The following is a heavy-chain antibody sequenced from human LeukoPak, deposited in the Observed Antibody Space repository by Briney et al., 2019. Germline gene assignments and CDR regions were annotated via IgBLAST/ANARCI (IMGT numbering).Heavy chain of an antibody. CDR3: ARGGSSKYYFDY. CDR2: ISYDGSNK. J-gene: IGHJ4*02. CDR1: GFTFSSYG. D-gene: IGHD6-13*01. Sequence: PGGSLRLSCAASGFTFSSYGMHWVRQAPGKGLEWVAVISYDGSNKYYADSVKGRFTISRDNSKNTLYLQMNSLRAEDTAVYYCARGGSSKYYFDYWGQGTLVTVSS. V-gene: IGHV3-30*03.